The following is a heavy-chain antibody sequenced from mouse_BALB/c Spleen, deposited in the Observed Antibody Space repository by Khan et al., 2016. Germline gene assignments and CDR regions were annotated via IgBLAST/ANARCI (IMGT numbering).Heavy chain of an antibody. J-gene: IGHJ3*01. CDR2: ISPTSGYT. CDR1: GFTFTNYT. Sequence: QVQLQQSAAELARPGASVKMSCKASGFTFTNYTIHWIKQRPGQGLEWVGFISPTSGYTEYNPKFKDKTTLTSDNSSTTSYMQLSSLTSEDSAVYYCARDYPYDPCFPYWGQGTLVSVSA. V-gene: IGHV1-4*02. D-gene: IGHD2-14*01. CDR3: ARDYPYDPCFPY.